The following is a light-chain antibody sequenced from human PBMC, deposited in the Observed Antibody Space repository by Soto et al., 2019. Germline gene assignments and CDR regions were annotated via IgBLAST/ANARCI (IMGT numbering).Light chain of an antibody. CDR3: QQSHTMPWT. V-gene: IGKV3-11*01. J-gene: IGKJ1*01. CDR1: ESVTNY. CDR2: DAS. Sequence: EIVLTQSPATLSLSPGERGTLSCRASESVTNYLAWYQQQPGQAPRLLISDASTRATGIPARFSGSGSATDSPPTIRRLPHEDSATYFCQQSHTMPWTFGQGTKVDIK.